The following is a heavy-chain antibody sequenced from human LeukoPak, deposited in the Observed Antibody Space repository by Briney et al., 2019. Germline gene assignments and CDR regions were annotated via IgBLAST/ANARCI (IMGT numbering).Heavy chain of an antibody. V-gene: IGHV3-23*01. D-gene: IGHD6-19*01. J-gene: IGHJ4*02. CDR2: VSGTGGST. CDR1: GFTFSSYA. Sequence: GGSPRLSCAASGFTFSSYAMSWVRQAPGKGLEWVSAVSGTGGSTYYADSVKGRFTISRDDSKNTLYLQLNSLRAEDTAVYYCVRDGGSGFDYWGQGTLVTVSS. CDR3: VRDGGSGFDY.